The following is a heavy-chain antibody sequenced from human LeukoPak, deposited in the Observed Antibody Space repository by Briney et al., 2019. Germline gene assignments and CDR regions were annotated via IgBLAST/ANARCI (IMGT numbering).Heavy chain of an antibody. CDR3: ATDIAVAGDY. CDR2: ISYDGSKK. D-gene: IGHD6-19*01. V-gene: IGHV3-30*03. Sequence: PGGSLRLSCAASGFTFSSYGMHWVRQAPGKGLEWVTFISYDGSKKHYADSVKGRFTSSRDNSKNTLYQQMSSLTAEDTAVYYCATDIAVAGDYWGQGTLVTVSS. CDR1: GFTFSSYG. J-gene: IGHJ4*02.